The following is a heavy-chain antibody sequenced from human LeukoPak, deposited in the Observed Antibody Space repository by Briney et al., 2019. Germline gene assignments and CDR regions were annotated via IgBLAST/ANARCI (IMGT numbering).Heavy chain of an antibody. J-gene: IGHJ3*02. V-gene: IGHV1-46*01. Sequence: ASVKVSCKASGYTFTSYYMHWVRQAPGQGLEWMGIINPSGGSTSYAQKFQGRVTMTRDTSTSTVYMELSSLRSGDTAVYYCARVGATTDAFDIWGQGTMVTVSS. D-gene: IGHD1-26*01. CDR1: GYTFTSYY. CDR3: ARVGATTDAFDI. CDR2: INPSGGST.